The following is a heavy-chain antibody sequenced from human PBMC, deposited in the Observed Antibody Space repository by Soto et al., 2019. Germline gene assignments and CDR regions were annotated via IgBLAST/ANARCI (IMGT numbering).Heavy chain of an antibody. Sequence: GGSLRLSCAASGFTFSSYAMSWVRQAPGKGLEWVSAISGSGGSTYYADSVKGRFTISRDNSKNTLYLQMNSLRAEDTAVYYCAKDHRSKSDYGGNYKSFDYWGQGTLVTVSS. V-gene: IGHV3-23*01. CDR1: GFTFSSYA. D-gene: IGHD4-17*01. CDR2: ISGSGGST. CDR3: AKDHRSKSDYGGNYKSFDY. J-gene: IGHJ4*02.